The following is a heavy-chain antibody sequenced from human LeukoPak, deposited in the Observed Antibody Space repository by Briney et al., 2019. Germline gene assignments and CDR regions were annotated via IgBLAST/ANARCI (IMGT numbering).Heavy chain of an antibody. Sequence: GGSLRLSCAASGFSFSSYNMNWVRQAPGKGLEWVSFIYSGSTHYSDSVKGRFTISRDNAKNSLYLQMNSLRAEDTAVYYCARSSIAARGAFDIWGQGTMVTVSS. CDR2: IYSGST. D-gene: IGHD6-6*01. CDR1: GFSFSSYN. V-gene: IGHV3-69-1*01. J-gene: IGHJ3*02. CDR3: ARSSIAARGAFDI.